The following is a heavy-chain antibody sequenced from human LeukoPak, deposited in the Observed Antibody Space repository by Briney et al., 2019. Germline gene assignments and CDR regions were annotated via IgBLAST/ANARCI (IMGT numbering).Heavy chain of an antibody. Sequence: SETLSLTCTVSGGSISSGGYYWSWIRQHPGKGLEWIGYIYYTGGAYYNPSLESRVTISVDTSKNQFSLMLSSVTAADTAVYYCARVNDDFSTAYPLYYFDYWGQGTVVTVSS. V-gene: IGHV4-31*03. J-gene: IGHJ4*02. CDR3: ARVNDDFSTAYPLYYFDY. CDR1: GGSISSGGYY. D-gene: IGHD3/OR15-3a*01. CDR2: IYYTGGA.